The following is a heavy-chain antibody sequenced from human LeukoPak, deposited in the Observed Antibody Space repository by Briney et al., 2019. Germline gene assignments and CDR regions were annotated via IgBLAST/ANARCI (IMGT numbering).Heavy chain of an antibody. Sequence: PGGSLRLSCAASGFTFSSYAMSWVRQAPVKGLEWVSAISGSGGSTYYADSVKGRFTISRDNSKNTLYLQMNSLRAEDTAVYYCAKGTDYDFWSGSPFGYWGQGTLVTVSS. CDR3: AKGTDYDFWSGSPFGY. J-gene: IGHJ4*02. CDR1: GFTFSSYA. CDR2: ISGSGGST. D-gene: IGHD3-3*01. V-gene: IGHV3-23*01.